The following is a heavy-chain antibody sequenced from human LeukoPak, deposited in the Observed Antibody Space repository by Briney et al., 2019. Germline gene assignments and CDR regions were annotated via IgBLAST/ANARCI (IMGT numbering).Heavy chain of an antibody. D-gene: IGHD3-22*01. CDR2: INHSGST. J-gene: IGHJ4*02. CDR1: GGSFSGYY. Sequence: SETLSLTCAVYGGSFSGYYWSWIRQPPGKGLEWIGEINHSGSTNYNLSLKSRVTISVDTSKNQFSLKLSSVTAADTAVYYCARGDGITMIVVGWGQGTLVTVSS. CDR3: ARGDGITMIVVG. V-gene: IGHV4-34*01.